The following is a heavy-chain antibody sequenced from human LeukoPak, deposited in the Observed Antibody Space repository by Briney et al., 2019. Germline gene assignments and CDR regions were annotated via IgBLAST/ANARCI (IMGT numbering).Heavy chain of an antibody. Sequence: GGSLRLSCAASGFTFSSYSMNWVRQAPGKGLEWVSSISSSSSYIYYADSVKGRFTISRDNAKNSLYLQMNSLRAEDTAVYYCARVTSRFWTGYYDPFDIWGQGTMVTVSS. CDR1: GFTFSSYS. D-gene: IGHD3/OR15-3a*01. CDR3: ARVTSRFWTGYYDPFDI. J-gene: IGHJ3*02. CDR2: ISSSSSYI. V-gene: IGHV3-21*04.